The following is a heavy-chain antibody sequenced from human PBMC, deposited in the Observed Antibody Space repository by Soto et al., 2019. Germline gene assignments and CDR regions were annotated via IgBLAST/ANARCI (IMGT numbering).Heavy chain of an antibody. CDR1: GFTFSSYG. J-gene: IGHJ4*02. Sequence: GGSLRLSCAASGFTFSSYGMHWVRQAPGKGLKWVAVISYDGNNYYADSEKGRFTISRDNSKNTLYLQMNSLRAEDTAVYYCAKGATSSWYGGQFDCWGQGT. V-gene: IGHV3-30*18. CDR3: AKGATSSWYGGQFDC. CDR2: ISYDGNN. D-gene: IGHD6-13*01.